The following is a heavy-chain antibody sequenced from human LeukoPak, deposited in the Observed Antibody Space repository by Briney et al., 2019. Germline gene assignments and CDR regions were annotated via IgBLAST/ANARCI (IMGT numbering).Heavy chain of an antibody. V-gene: IGHV4-34*01. J-gene: IGHJ4*02. CDR3: AIGVEMATITLGY. CDR1: GGSFSGYY. D-gene: IGHD5-24*01. Sequence: PSETLSLTCADYGGSFSGYYWSWIRQPPGKGLEWIGEINHSGSTNYNLSLKSRVTISVDTSKNQFSLKLSSVTAADTAVYYCAIGVEMATITLGYWGQGTLVTVSS. CDR2: INHSGST.